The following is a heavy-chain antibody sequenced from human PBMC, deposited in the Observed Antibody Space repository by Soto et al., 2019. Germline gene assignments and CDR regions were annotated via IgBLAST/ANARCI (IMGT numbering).Heavy chain of an antibody. CDR3: TTDPPDIVLPPYYYYYGMDV. Sequence: SVKVSCKASGGTFSSYTISWVRQAPGQGLEWMGRIIPILGIANYAQKFQGRVTITADKSTSTAYMELSSLKTEDTAVYYCTTDPPDIVLPPYYYYYGMDVWGQGTTVTVSS. D-gene: IGHD2-15*01. CDR2: IIPILGIA. J-gene: IGHJ6*02. V-gene: IGHV1-69*04. CDR1: GGTFSSYT.